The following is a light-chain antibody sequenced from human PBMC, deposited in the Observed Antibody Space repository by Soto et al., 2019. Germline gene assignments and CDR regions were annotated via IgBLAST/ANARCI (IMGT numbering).Light chain of an antibody. J-gene: IGKJ1*01. CDR3: QQYGSSAWT. CDR2: GAS. CDR1: QSISSSY. Sequence: VLTQSPRTLSLSLGKRATLSSRASQSISSSYLAWYKQRPGQAPRLLIYGASSRATGSPDRFSGSGSGTEFTLTISRLEHEDFAVYYCQQYGSSAWTFGQGTKADIK. V-gene: IGKV3-20*01.